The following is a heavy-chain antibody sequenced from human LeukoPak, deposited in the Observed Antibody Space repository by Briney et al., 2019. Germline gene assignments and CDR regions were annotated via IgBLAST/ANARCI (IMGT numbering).Heavy chain of an antibody. CDR3: ARVLGNRCIGGNCYSDY. J-gene: IGHJ4*02. Sequence: QPGGSLRLSCAASGFTVSSNSMSWVRQAPGKGLECVSLIYSGGSTYHTDSVKGRFTISRDNSKNTLYLQMNSLRAEDTAVYYCARVLGNRCIGGNCYSDYLGQGTLVTVSS. CDR1: GFTVSSNS. V-gene: IGHV3-66*01. CDR2: IYSGGST. D-gene: IGHD2-15*01.